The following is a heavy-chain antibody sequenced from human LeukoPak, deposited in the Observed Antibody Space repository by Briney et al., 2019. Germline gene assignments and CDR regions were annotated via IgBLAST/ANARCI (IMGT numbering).Heavy chain of an antibody. CDR2: IASTSSYI. Sequence: GGSLRLSCAASGFAFSSYAMNWVRQAPGKGLEWVSSIASTSSYIYYADSVKGRFTISRDNAKNSLYLQMNSLRAEDTAVYYCARDDGGYCSSTSCYLGWFDPWGQGTLVTVSS. D-gene: IGHD2-2*03. CDR3: ARDDGGYCSSTSCYLGWFDP. V-gene: IGHV3-21*01. CDR1: GFAFSSYA. J-gene: IGHJ5*02.